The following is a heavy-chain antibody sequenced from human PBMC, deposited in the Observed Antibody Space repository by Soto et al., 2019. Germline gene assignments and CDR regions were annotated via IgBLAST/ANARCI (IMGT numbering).Heavy chain of an antibody. D-gene: IGHD3-22*01. CDR3: ARGDGDYYDGSGYRGRH. Sequence: GGSLRLSCAASGFTFSSYWMHWVRQVPGKGPVWVSRIKNDGSGTYYADSGTGRLTMSRDTTKCPVYLERRSLSAEDTAVDSCARGDGDYYDGSGYRGRHWGQ. CDR1: GFTFSSYW. CDR2: IKNDGSGT. J-gene: IGHJ1*01. V-gene: IGHV3-74*01.